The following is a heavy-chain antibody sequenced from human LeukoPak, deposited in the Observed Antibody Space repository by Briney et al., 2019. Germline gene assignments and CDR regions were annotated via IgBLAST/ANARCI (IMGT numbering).Heavy chain of an antibody. CDR3: ARGMDYYFDY. Sequence: SETLSPTCTVSGGSISSSSYYWGWIRQPPGKGLEWIGSIYYSGSTYYNPSLKSRVTILLDTSKNQFSLKLSSVTAADTAVYYCARGMDYYFDYWGQGTLVTVSS. V-gene: IGHV4-39*07. CDR2: IYYSGST. J-gene: IGHJ4*02. D-gene: IGHD2-2*03. CDR1: GGSISSSSYY.